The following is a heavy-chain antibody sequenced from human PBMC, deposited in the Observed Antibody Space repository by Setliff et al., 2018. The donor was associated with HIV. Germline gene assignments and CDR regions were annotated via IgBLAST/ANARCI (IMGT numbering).Heavy chain of an antibody. D-gene: IGHD5-12*01. CDR2: ISPHNADR. CDR3: ARVRDSGYDHDAFDI. CDR1: GYTFTDNF. V-gene: IGHV1-2*02. Sequence: ASVKVSCKASGYTFTDNFIHWVRQAPGQGLEWMGWISPHNADRKIPQRFRGRVSLTRDTSISTAYMELGGLQSDDTAVYYCARVRDSGYDHDAFDIWGQGTMVTVSS. J-gene: IGHJ3*02.